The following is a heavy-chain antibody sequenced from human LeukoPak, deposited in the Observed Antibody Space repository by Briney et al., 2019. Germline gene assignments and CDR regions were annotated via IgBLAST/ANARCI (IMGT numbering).Heavy chain of an antibody. J-gene: IGHJ4*02. CDR1: GGSISSSSYY. CDR3: ARHSGSYYLIDY. CDR2: IYYSGST. Sequence: PSETLSLTCTVSGGSISSSSYYWGWIRQPPGKGLEWIGSIYYSGSTYYNPSLKSRVTISVDTSKNQFSLKLSSVTAADTAVYYCARHSGSYYLIDYWGQGTLVTVSS. D-gene: IGHD1-26*01. V-gene: IGHV4-39*01.